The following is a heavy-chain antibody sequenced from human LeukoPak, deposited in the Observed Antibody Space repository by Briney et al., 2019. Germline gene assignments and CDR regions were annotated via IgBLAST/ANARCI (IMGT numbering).Heavy chain of an antibody. Sequence: GGSLSFSCAASGFTFSSYPMTWVRQAPGKGPEGVSFISDSGGITYYADSVKGRFTISRDNSKNTLYLQMNSLRAEDTAVYYCAKNTQYSGYYDCWGQGTLVAVSS. CDR3: AKNTQYSGYYDC. CDR2: ISDSGGIT. V-gene: IGHV3-23*01. CDR1: GFTFSSYP. J-gene: IGHJ4*02. D-gene: IGHD6-6*01.